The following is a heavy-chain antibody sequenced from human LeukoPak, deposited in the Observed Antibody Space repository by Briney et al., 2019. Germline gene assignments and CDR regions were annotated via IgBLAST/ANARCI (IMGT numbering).Heavy chain of an antibody. CDR3: AGSLGYCSSTSCYTLDY. Sequence: PGGSLRLSCAASGFTFSSYWMSWVRQAPGKGLEWVSAINGNGGTKYYADSVKGRFTISRDNSKNTLYLQMNSLRAEDTAVYYCAGSLGYCSSTSCYTLDYWGQGTLVTVSS. J-gene: IGHJ4*02. V-gene: IGHV3-23*01. CDR2: INGNGGTK. D-gene: IGHD2-2*02. CDR1: GFTFSSYW.